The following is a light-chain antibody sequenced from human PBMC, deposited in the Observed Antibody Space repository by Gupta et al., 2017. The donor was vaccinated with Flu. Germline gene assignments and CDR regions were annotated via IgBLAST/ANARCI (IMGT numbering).Light chain of an antibody. CDR2: AAS. V-gene: IGKV1-39*01. CDR3: QQSDSTPLT. Sequence: PASQSASVGDKVTITCRASQSISSYLDWYQQKPGKAPKLLIYAASSLQTGAPSRFSGSGSGTDFTLTISNLQPEDFATYYCQQSDSTPLTFGRGTKVEIK. J-gene: IGKJ4*01. CDR1: QSISSY.